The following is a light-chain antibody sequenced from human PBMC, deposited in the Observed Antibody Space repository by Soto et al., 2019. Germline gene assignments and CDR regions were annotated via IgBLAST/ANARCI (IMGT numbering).Light chain of an antibody. Sequence: IHLTPSTPTLCPSLGERVAHPCRASQSISNYLNWYQQRPGKAPKLLIYAASSLQSGVPSRFSGSGSGTDFTLTISSLQPEDFVTYYCQQTYSTPITFGQGTRLEIK. V-gene: IGKV1-39*01. CDR2: AAS. J-gene: IGKJ5*01. CDR1: QSISNY. CDR3: QQTYSTPIT.